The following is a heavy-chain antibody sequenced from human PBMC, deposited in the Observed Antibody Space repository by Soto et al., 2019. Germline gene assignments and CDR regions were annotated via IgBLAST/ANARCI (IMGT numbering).Heavy chain of an antibody. D-gene: IGHD3-22*01. CDR1: GGSISSYY. CDR2: IYYSGST. V-gene: IGHV4-59*01. J-gene: IGHJ4*02. CDR3: AREASVYYYDSSGYYYNYFDY. Sequence: SETLSLTCTVSGGSISSYYWSWIRQPPGKGLEWIGYIYYSGSTNYNPSLKSRVTISVDTSKNQFSLKLSSVTAADTAVYYCAREASVYYYDSSGYYYNYFDYWGKGTLVTVSS.